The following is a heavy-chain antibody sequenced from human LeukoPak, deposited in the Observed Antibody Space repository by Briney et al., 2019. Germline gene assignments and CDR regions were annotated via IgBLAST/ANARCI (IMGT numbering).Heavy chain of an antibody. Sequence: GGSLRLSCTASGFTFGDYAMSWVRQAPGKGLEWVGFIRSKAYGGTTEYAASVKGRFTISRDDSKSIAYLQMNSLKTVDTAVYYCTRVGLLWFGESVDYWGQGTLVTVSS. V-gene: IGHV3-49*04. D-gene: IGHD3-10*01. J-gene: IGHJ4*02. CDR1: GFTFGDYA. CDR3: TRVGLLWFGESVDY. CDR2: IRSKAYGGTT.